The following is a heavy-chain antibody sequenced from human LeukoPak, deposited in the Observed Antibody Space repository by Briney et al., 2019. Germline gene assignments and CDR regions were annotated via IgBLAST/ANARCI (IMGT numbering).Heavy chain of an antibody. CDR3: AKGEFGAFKAGTTQKPLDY. J-gene: IGHJ4*02. CDR2: ISGSGGST. CDR1: GFTFSSYA. D-gene: IGHD1-1*01. Sequence: GGSLRLSCAASGFTFSSYAMSWVRQAPGKGLEWVSAISGSGGSTYYADSVKGRFTISRDNSKNTLYLQMNSLRAEDTAVYYCAKGEFGAFKAGTTQKPLDYWGQGTLVTVSS. V-gene: IGHV3-23*01.